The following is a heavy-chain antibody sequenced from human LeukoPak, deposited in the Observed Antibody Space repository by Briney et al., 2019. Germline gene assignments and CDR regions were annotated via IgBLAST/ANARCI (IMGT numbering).Heavy chain of an antibody. D-gene: IGHD3-10*01. CDR3: ASFEVGA. CDR1: GYTFTSYY. V-gene: IGHV1-46*01. CDR2: INPSGGST. Sequence: GASVKVSCKASGYTFTSYYMHWVRQAPGQGLEWMGIINPSGGSTSYAQKFQGRVTMTRDMSTSTVYMELSRLRSDDTAVYYCASFEVGAWGQGTLVTVSS. J-gene: IGHJ5*02.